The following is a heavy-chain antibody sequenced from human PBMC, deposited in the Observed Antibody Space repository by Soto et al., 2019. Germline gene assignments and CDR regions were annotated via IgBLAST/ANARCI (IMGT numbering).Heavy chain of an antibody. CDR3: ARDFVVGGPTINYYYGMDV. V-gene: IGHV3-66*01. CDR1: GFTVSSIY. D-gene: IGHD1-26*01. Sequence: GGSLRLSCAASGFTVSSIYMSWGRQAPGKGLEWISIIYSAGNTYYADSVKGRFTISRDNSKNTLYLQMNSLGAEDTAVYYCARDFVVGGPTINYYYGMDVWGQGT. CDR2: IYSAGNT. J-gene: IGHJ6*02.